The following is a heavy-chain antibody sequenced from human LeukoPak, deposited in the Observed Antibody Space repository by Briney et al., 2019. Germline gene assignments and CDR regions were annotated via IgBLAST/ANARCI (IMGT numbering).Heavy chain of an antibody. J-gene: IGHJ4*02. CDR1: GYSFTSFW. CDR2: IYPGDSDT. V-gene: IGHV5-51*01. Sequence: GESLRISCKGSGYSFTSFWVGWVRQMPGKGLEWMGIIYPGDSDTRYSPSFQGQVTISADKSINTAYLQWSSLKASDTAMYYCARQRLRGISYFGFWGQGTLVTVSS. D-gene: IGHD3-10*01. CDR3: ARQRLRGISYFGF.